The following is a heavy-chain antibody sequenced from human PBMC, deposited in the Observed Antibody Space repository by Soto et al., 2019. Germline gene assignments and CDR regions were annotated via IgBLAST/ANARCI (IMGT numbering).Heavy chain of an antibody. CDR2: INHSGST. CDR3: ARPRGSSGYGALDI. CDR1: GRSVRDYY. V-gene: IGHV4-34*01. D-gene: IGHD5-12*01. Sequence: SESLSLNYVIYGRSVRDYYWRRIRQPPGKGLEWIGEINHSGSTNYNPSLKSRVTISVDTSKNQFSLKLSSVTAADTAVYYCARPRGSSGYGALDIWGQGTMVS. J-gene: IGHJ3*02.